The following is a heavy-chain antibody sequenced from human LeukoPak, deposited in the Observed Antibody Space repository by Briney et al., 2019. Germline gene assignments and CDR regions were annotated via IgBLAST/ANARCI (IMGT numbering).Heavy chain of an antibody. J-gene: IGHJ5*02. CDR1: GGSINNYY. CDR3: ARSPYCSGGSCYPNWFDP. Sequence: SETLSLTCTVSGGSINNYYYHWIRQPAGKGLEWIGRIYTSGSTNYNPSLKSRVTISLDTSKTRFSLRLSSVTAADTAVYYCARSPYCSGGSCYPNWFDPWGQGTLVTVSS. CDR2: IYTSGST. D-gene: IGHD2-15*01. V-gene: IGHV4-4*07.